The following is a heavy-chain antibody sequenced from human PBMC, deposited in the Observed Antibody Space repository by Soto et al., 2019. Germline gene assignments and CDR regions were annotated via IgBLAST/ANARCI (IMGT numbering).Heavy chain of an antibody. CDR2: INHSGST. CDR1: GGSVISGTHC. Sequence: SETLSLTCTVSGGSVISGTHCWSWIRQPPGKGLEWIGEINHSGSTNYNPSLKSRVTISVDTSKNQFSLKLSSVTAADTAVYYCARELGVLRYFQHPPWFDPWGQGTLVTVSS. CDR3: ARELGVLRYFQHPPWFDP. V-gene: IGHV4-39*07. D-gene: IGHD3-9*01. J-gene: IGHJ5*02.